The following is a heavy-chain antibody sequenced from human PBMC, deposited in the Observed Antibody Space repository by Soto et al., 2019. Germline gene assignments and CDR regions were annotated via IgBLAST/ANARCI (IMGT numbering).Heavy chain of an antibody. V-gene: IGHV3-48*02. CDR2: ISSSSSTI. CDR3: ARDRLPVAGTGGYYYGMDV. J-gene: IGHJ6*02. CDR1: GFTFSSYS. D-gene: IGHD6-19*01. Sequence: GGSLRLSCAASGFTFSSYSMNWVRQAPGKGLEWVSYISSSSSTIYYADSVKGRFTISRDNAKNSLYLQMNSLRDEDTAVYYCARDRLPVAGTGGYYYGMDVWGQGTTVTVSS.